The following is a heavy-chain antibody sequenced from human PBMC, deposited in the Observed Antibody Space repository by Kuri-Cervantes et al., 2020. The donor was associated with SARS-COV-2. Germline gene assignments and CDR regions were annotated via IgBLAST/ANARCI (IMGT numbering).Heavy chain of an antibody. Sequence: GESLKISCAASGFTFSSYGMHWVRQAPGKGLEWVAVISYDGSNKYYADSVKGRFTISRDNSKNTLYLQMNSLRAEDTAVYYCAKDLCGGDCPPLDYWGQGTLVIVSS. CDR3: AKDLCGGDCPPLDY. V-gene: IGHV3-30*18. D-gene: IGHD2-21*01. J-gene: IGHJ4*02. CDR2: ISYDGSNK. CDR1: GFTFSSYG.